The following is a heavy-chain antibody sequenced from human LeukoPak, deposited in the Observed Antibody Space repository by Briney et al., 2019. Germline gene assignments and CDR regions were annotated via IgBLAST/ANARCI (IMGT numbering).Heavy chain of an antibody. J-gene: IGHJ6*02. CDR3: ARARYSSSWYPDYYYYGMDV. D-gene: IGHD6-13*01. CDR2: INPNSGGT. CDR1: GYTFTGYY. V-gene: IGHV1-2*02. Sequence: ASVKVSCKASGYTFTGYYMHWVRQAPGQGLEWMGWINPNSGGTNYAQKFQGRVTMTRDTSISTAYMELGRLRSDDTAVYYCARARYSSSWYPDYYYYGMDVWGQGTTVTVSS.